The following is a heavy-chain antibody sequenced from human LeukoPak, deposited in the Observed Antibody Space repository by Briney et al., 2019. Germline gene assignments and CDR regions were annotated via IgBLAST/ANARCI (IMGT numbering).Heavy chain of an antibody. J-gene: IGHJ4*02. CDR3: ARGSGSYSAFDY. D-gene: IGHD1-26*01. Sequence: PGGSLRLSCAASGFTFSSYGMHWVRQAPGKGLEWVAVIWYDGSNKYYADSVKGRFTISRDNSKNTLYLQMNSLRAEDTAVYYCARGSGSYSAFDYWGQGTLVTVSS. V-gene: IGHV3-33*01. CDR1: GFTFSSYG. CDR2: IWYDGSNK.